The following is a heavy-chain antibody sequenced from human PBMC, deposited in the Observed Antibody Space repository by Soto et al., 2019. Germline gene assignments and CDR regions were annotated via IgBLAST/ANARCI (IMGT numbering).Heavy chain of an antibody. Sequence: ASVKVSSKASGYTFTSYAMHWVRQAPGQRLEWMGWINAGNGNTKYSQKFQGRVTITRDTSASTAYMELSSLRSEDTAVYYCARGLDYGDLVYYFDYWGQGTLVTVSS. V-gene: IGHV1-3*01. J-gene: IGHJ4*02. D-gene: IGHD4-17*01. CDR1: GYTFTSYA. CDR3: ARGLDYGDLVYYFDY. CDR2: INAGNGNT.